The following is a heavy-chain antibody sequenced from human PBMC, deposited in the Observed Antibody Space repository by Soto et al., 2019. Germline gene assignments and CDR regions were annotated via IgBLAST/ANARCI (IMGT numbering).Heavy chain of an antibody. V-gene: IGHV1-18*04. Sequence: ASVKVSCKASGYTFSDNGISWVRQAPGQGLEWMGWISTYTGRTNYAQKFQGRVTLTTDTSTSTAYMNLRSLRPDDTAVYFCAREWTFAPNGNQLMDVWGQGTTVTVSS. CDR1: GYTFSDNG. D-gene: IGHD1-1*01. CDR3: AREWTFAPNGNQLMDV. CDR2: ISTYTGRT. J-gene: IGHJ6*02.